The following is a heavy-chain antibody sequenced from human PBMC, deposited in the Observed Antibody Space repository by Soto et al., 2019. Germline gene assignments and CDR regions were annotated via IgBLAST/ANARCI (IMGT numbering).Heavy chain of an antibody. V-gene: IGHV1-18*01. CDR2: ISAYNGNT. CDR1: GYTFTSYG. Sequence: GASVEVSCEASGYTFTSYGISWVRQAPGQGLEWMGWISAYNGNTNYAQKLQGRVTMTTDTSTSTAYMELRSLGSDDTAVYYCARGYCSSTSCSLPAYYYYGMDVWGQGTTVTV. J-gene: IGHJ6*02. D-gene: IGHD2-2*01. CDR3: ARGYCSSTSCSLPAYYYYGMDV.